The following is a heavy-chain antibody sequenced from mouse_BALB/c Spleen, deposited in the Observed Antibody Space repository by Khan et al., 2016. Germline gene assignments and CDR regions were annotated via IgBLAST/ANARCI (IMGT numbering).Heavy chain of an antibody. Sequence: EVQLQESGPDLVKPSQSLSLTCTVTGFSITSDYSWHWIRQFPGNKLEWMGYIHYSGSTNYNPSLKSRISITRDTSKNQFFLQLNSVTTEDTATFYCARDYYGWAPWFAYWGQGTLVTVSA. CDR3: ARDYYGWAPWFAY. V-gene: IGHV3-1*02. CDR2: IHYSGST. CDR1: GFSITSDYS. D-gene: IGHD1-1*01. J-gene: IGHJ3*01.